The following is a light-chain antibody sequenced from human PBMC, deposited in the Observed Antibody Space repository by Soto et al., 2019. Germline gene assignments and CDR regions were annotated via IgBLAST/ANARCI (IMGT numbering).Light chain of an antibody. Sequence: EIVMTQSPATLSVSPGERVTLSCRASQSIYEKLAWYQQKPGQTPRLVIYDASTRATGTPCSFSGSGSGTEFTLAISSLQSEDFAVYYCQQYNRWPLTFGGGTKVDIK. CDR2: DAS. CDR3: QQYNRWPLT. J-gene: IGKJ4*01. CDR1: QSIYEK. V-gene: IGKV3-15*01.